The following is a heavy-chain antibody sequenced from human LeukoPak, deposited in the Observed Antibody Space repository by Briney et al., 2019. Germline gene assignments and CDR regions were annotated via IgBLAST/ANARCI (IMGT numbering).Heavy chain of an antibody. CDR2: IYYSGST. V-gene: IGHV4-39*01. CDR1: GGSISSSTYY. J-gene: IGHJ4*02. CDR3: TRGSYDVLTGYSTLGEY. Sequence: SETLSLTCNVSGGSISSSTYYWGWIRQPPGKGLEWIGNIYYSGSTYYNPSLKSRLTITVDTSQGQFSLRLSSVTAADTGLYYCTRGSYDVLTGYSTLGEYWGQGALVTVSS. D-gene: IGHD3-9*01.